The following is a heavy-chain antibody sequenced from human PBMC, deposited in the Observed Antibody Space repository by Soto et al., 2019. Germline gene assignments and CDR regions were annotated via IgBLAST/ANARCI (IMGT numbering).Heavy chain of an antibody. J-gene: IGHJ5*02. CDR1: GFTFSSYG. CDR3: ARDRVLRTPLRGWFYA. CDR2: IWYDGSNK. V-gene: IGHV3-33*01. Sequence: GGSLRLSCAASGFTFSSYGMHWVRQAPGKGLEWVAVIWYDGSNKYYADSVKGRFTISRDNSKNTLYLQMNSLRAEDTAVYYCARDRVLRTPLRGWFYAWGQGTLVTVSS. D-gene: IGHD1-26*01.